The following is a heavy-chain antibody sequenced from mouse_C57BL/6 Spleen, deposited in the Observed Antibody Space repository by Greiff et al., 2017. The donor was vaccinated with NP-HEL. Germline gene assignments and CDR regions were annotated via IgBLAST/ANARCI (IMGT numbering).Heavy chain of an antibody. CDR2: IHPNSGST. CDR3: AREGYGNSFAY. D-gene: IGHD2-1*01. CDR1: GYTFTSYW. J-gene: IGHJ3*01. V-gene: IGHV1-64*01. Sequence: QVQLQQSGAELVKPGASVKLSCKASGYTFTSYWMHWVKQRPGQGLEWIGMIHPNSGSTNYNEKFKSKATLTVDKSSSTAYMQLSSLTSEDSAVYYCAREGYGNSFAYWGQGTLVTVSA.